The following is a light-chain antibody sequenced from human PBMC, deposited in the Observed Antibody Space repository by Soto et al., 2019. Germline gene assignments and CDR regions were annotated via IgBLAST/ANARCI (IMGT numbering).Light chain of an antibody. CDR3: ATWDDSLHGVV. CDR2: SND. Sequence: QSVVTQPPSASGTPGQRVTISCSGSRSNIGSNTVTWYQQLPGTAPKLLIHSNDQRPSGVPDRFSGSKSGTSASLAISGVQSEDEADYYCATWDDSLHGVVFGGGTKLTVL. J-gene: IGLJ2*01. CDR1: RSNIGSNT. V-gene: IGLV1-44*01.